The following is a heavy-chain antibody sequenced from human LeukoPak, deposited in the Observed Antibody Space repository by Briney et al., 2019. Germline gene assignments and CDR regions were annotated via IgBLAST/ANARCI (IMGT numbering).Heavy chain of an antibody. CDR2: ISAYNGDT. Sequence: ASVKVSFTASGYTFTSYGISRVRQAPGQGLGWMGWISAYNGDTKYTQKLQGRVTMTTDTSTSTAYMELRSLRSDDTAVYYCARVAYYGSGSYYNLNWFDPWGQGTLVTVSS. J-gene: IGHJ5*02. D-gene: IGHD3-10*01. V-gene: IGHV1-18*01. CDR1: GYTFTSYG. CDR3: ARVAYYGSGSYYNLNWFDP.